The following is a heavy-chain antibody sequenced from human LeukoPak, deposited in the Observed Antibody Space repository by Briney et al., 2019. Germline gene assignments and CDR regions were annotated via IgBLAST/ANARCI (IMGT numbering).Heavy chain of an antibody. CDR1: GGTFSSYA. J-gene: IGHJ6*03. D-gene: IGHD3-10*01. V-gene: IGHV1-3*03. CDR2: INAGNGNT. Sequence: VASVKVSCKASGGTFSSYAMHWVRQAPGQRLEWMGWINAGNGNTKYSQEFQGRVTITRDTSASTAYMELSSLRSEDMAVYYCARDGSGSPRYLYYYMDVWGKGTTVTVSS. CDR3: ARDGSGSPRYLYYYMDV.